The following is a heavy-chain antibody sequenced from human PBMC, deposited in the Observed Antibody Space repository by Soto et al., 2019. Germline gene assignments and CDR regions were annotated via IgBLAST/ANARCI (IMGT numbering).Heavy chain of an antibody. J-gene: IGHJ5*02. CDR2: IYYSGST. CDR3: ARGGGVRGPPGFPKPNWFDP. CDR1: GGSISSYY. V-gene: IGHV4-59*01. D-gene: IGHD3-10*01. Sequence: PSETLSLTCTVSGGSISSYYWSWIRQPPGKGLEWIGYIYYSGSTNYNPSLKSRVTISVATSKNQFSLKLSSVTAADTAVYYCARGGGVRGPPGFPKPNWFDPWGQRTLVTVSS.